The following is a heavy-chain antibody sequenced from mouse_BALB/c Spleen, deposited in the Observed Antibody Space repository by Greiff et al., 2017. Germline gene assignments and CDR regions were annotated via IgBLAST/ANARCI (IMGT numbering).Heavy chain of an antibody. V-gene: IGHV2-6-7*01. Sequence: QVHVKQSGPGLVAPSQSLSITCTVSGFSLTGYGVNWVRQPPGKGLEWLGMIWGDGSTDYNSALKSRLSISKDNSKSQVFLKMNSLQTDDTARYYCARDRGTGYFDYWGQGTTLTVSS. CDR3: ARDRGTGYFDY. D-gene: IGHD4-1*01. CDR2: IWGDGST. J-gene: IGHJ2*01. CDR1: GFSLTGYG.